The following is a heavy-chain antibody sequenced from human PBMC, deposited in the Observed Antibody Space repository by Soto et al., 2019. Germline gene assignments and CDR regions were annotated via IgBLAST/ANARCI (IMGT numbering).Heavy chain of an antibody. V-gene: IGHV4-31*03. CDR3: ARDRCSYGMDV. CDR2: VSPIGTP. Sequence: QVQLQESGPGLVKPSQTLSLTCTVSGDSVSGGYYWSWVRQRPRKGLEWIGYVSPIGTPYYSPSLNSRVSIAIDTSKNQLSLEVRSVTAADTAVYYCARDRCSYGMDVWGQGTTVTVSS. CDR1: GDSVSGGYY. J-gene: IGHJ6*02. D-gene: IGHD2-8*01.